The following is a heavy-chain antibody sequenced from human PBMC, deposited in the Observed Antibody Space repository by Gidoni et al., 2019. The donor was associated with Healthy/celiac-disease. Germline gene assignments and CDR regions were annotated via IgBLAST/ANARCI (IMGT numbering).Heavy chain of an antibody. CDR3: AREAYYDFWSGSNYFDY. J-gene: IGHJ4*02. CDR2: IIPIFGTA. CDR1: VATFSSYA. Sequence: QVQLVQSGAEVKKPGSSLKVSCKASVATFSSYAISWVRPAPGQGREWMGGIIPIFGTANYAQKFQVRVTITADESTSKAYMELSSLRSEDTAVYDCAREAYYDFWSGSNYFDYWGQGTLVTVSS. D-gene: IGHD3-3*01. V-gene: IGHV1-69*01.